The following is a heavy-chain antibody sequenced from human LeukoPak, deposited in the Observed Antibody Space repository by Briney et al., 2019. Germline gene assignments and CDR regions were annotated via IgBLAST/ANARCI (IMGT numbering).Heavy chain of an antibody. CDR1: GLTFSTYE. CDR3: ARQYCSSTSCTFDY. V-gene: IGHV3-48*03. D-gene: IGHD2-2*01. CDR2: ISSGGNSK. J-gene: IGHJ4*02. Sequence: GSLRLSCAASGLTFSTYEMNWVRQAPGKGLEWVSYISSGGNSKYYADSVKGRFTIFRDNAKNSLYLQMNSLRAEDMAVYYCARQYCSSTSCTFDYWGQGTLVTVSS.